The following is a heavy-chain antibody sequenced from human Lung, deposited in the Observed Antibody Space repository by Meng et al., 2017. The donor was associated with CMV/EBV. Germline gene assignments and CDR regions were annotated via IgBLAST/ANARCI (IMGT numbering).Heavy chain of an antibody. D-gene: IGHD2-2*01. V-gene: IGHV1-69*05. J-gene: IGHJ6*01. CDR2: IIPIFGTA. CDR1: GGTFSSYA. CDR3: ARGGYQLLVYYYYYGMAV. Sequence: SXXVSCKASGGTFSSYAISWVRQAPGQGLEWMGGIIPIFGTANYAQKFQGRVTITTDESTSTAYMELSSLRSEDTAVYYCARGGYQLLVYYYYYGMAVWGQGTXVNGYS.